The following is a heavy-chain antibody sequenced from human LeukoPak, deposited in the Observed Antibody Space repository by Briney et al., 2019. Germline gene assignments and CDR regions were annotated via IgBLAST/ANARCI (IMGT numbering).Heavy chain of an antibody. CDR3: ASSMVRGVIPLDY. V-gene: IGHV4-61*02. Sequence: SETLSLTCTVSGGSISSGSYYWSWIGQPAGKGLEWIGRIYTSGSTNYNPSLKSRVTISVDTSKNQFSLKLSSVTAADTAVYYCASSMVRGVIPLDYWGQGTLVTVSS. D-gene: IGHD3-10*01. CDR2: IYTSGST. J-gene: IGHJ4*02. CDR1: GGSISSGSYY.